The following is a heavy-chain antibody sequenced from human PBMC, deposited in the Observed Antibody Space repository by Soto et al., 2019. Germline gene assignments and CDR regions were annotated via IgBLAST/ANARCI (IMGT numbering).Heavy chain of an antibody. CDR3: SKEQGARYYVLDY. J-gene: IGHJ4*02. Sequence: GSLRLSCAASGFTFSSYGLNWVREAPGEGLEWVSGISGSTGSTYYADSVKGRFTISRDNSKNTLYLQMNSLRAEDTAVYYCSKEQGARYYVLDYWGLGTLVTVSS. CDR1: GFTFSSYG. D-gene: IGHD1-26*01. CDR2: ISGSTGST. V-gene: IGHV3-23*01.